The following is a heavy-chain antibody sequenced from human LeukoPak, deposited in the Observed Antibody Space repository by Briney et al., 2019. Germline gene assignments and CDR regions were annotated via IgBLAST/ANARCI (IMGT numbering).Heavy chain of an antibody. CDR1: GGSFSGYY. Sequence: SETLSLTYAVYGGSFSGYYWSWIRQPPGKGLEWIGEINHSGSTNYNPSLKSRVTISVDTSKNQFSLKLSSVTAADTAVYYCASRDISDYGGNDYWGQGTLVTVSS. V-gene: IGHV4-34*01. CDR2: INHSGST. CDR3: ASRDISDYGGNDY. D-gene: IGHD4-23*01. J-gene: IGHJ4*02.